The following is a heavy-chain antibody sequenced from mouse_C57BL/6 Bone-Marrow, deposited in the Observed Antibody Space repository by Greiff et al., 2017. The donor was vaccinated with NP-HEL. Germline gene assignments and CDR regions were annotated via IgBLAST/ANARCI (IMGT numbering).Heavy chain of an antibody. CDR3: ARDDGSSSAWFAY. J-gene: IGHJ3*01. V-gene: IGHV3-6*01. CDR2: ISYDGSN. Sequence: DVKLQESGPGLVKPSQSLSLTCSVTGYSITSGYYWNWIRQFPGNKLEWMGYISYDGSNNYNPSLKNRISITRDTSKNQFFLKLNSVTTEDTATYYCARDDGSSSAWFAYWGQGTLVTVSA. D-gene: IGHD1-1*01. CDR1: GYSITSGYY.